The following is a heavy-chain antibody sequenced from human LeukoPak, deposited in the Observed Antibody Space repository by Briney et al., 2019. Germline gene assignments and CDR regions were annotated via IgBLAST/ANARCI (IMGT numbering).Heavy chain of an antibody. CDR2: IYYSGST. CDR3: ARVEMATIRY. V-gene: IGHV4-30-4*08. J-gene: IGHJ4*02. Sequence: SWVRQAPGKGLEWIGYIYYSGSTYYNPSLKSRVTISVDTSKNQFSLKLSSVTAADTAVYYCARVEMATIRYWGQGTLVTVSS. D-gene: IGHD5-24*01.